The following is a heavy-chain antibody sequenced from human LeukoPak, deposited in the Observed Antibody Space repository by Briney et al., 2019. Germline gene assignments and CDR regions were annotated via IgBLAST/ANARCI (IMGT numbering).Heavy chain of an antibody. CDR1: GFTFRSYS. V-gene: IGHV3-21*01. CDR2: VTSTSSYI. J-gene: IGHJ6*02. D-gene: IGHD2/OR15-2a*01. CDR3: ARLLETTLRFGIDV. Sequence: GGSLRLSCAASGFTFRSYSMNWVRQAPGKGLEWVSSVTSTSSYIYYADSVKGRFTISRDNAKNSLYLQMNSLRAEDTAVYYCARLLETTLRFGIDVWGQGTTVTVSS.